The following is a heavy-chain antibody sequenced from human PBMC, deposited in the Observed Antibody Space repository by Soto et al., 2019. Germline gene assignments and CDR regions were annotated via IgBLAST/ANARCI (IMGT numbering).Heavy chain of an antibody. J-gene: IGHJ3*02. CDR3: AGDGVYCSSTSCYPDGAFDI. Sequence: EVQLVESGGGLVKPGGSLRLSCAASGFTFSSYSMNWVRQAPGKGLEWVSSISSSSSYIYYADSVKGRFTISRDNAKNSLYLQMNSRRAEDTAVYYCAGDGVYCSSTSCYPDGAFDIWGQGTMVTVSS. CDR1: GFTFSSYS. CDR2: ISSSSSYI. V-gene: IGHV3-21*01. D-gene: IGHD2-2*01.